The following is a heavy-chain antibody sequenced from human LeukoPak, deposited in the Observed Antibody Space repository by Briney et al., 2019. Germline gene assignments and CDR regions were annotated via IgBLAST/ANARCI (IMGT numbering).Heavy chain of an antibody. D-gene: IGHD5-24*01. CDR2: INPSGGST. J-gene: IGHJ4*02. CDR3: ARDDGDGYNPYF. CDR1: GYTFTSYG. V-gene: IGHV1-46*01. Sequence: ASVKVSCKASGYTFTSYGISWVRQAPGQGLEWMGIINPSGGSTSYAQKFQGRVTMTRDTSTSTVYMELSSLRSEDTAVYYCARDDGDGYNPYFWGQGTLVTVSS.